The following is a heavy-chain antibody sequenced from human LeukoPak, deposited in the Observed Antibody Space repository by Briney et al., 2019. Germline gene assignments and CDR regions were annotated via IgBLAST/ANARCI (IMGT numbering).Heavy chain of an antibody. J-gene: IGHJ4*02. Sequence: SETLSLTCTVSGGSISSYYWSWIRQPPGKGLEWIGYIYYSGSTNYNPSFKSRATISVDTSKNQFSLQLSSVTAADTAVYYCARGHDYDNWGQGTLVTVSS. V-gene: IGHV4-59*01. CDR1: GGSISSYY. D-gene: IGHD4-17*01. CDR3: ARGHDYDN. CDR2: IYYSGST.